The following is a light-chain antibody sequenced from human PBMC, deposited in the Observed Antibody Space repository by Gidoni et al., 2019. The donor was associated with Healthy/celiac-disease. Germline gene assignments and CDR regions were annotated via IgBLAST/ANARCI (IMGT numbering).Light chain of an antibody. CDR2: AAS. CDR1: QGIRSY. CDR3: QQLNSYPLT. Sequence: DIHLTQSPSFLAASVGDRVTIKCRASQGIRSYFAWYQQKPGKAPKLLIYAASTLQSGVPSRFSGRGSGTEFTLTISSLQPEDCATYYCQQLNSYPLTFGGGTKVEIK. J-gene: IGKJ4*01. V-gene: IGKV1-9*01.